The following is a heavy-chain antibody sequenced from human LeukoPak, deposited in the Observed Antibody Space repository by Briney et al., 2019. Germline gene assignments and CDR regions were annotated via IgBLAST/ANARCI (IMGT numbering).Heavy chain of an antibody. J-gene: IGHJ5*02. V-gene: IGHV4-59*01. Sequence: SETLSLTCTVSGGSLKAFYWNWIRQPPGKGLEWIGYIYNAENTVYNPSLKSRVTMSLDTSKNQFSLKLTSVTAADTAVYYCVRYTQSWLDPWGQGTLVTVSS. CDR2: IYNAENT. CDR3: VRYTQSWLDP. CDR1: GGSLKAFY.